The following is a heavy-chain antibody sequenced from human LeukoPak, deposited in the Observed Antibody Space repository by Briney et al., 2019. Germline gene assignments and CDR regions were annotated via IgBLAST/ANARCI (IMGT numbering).Heavy chain of an antibody. Sequence: ASVKVSCKASGYTFTGYYMHWVRQAPGQGLEWMGWINPNSGVTNYAQKFQGWVTMTRDTSISTAYMELSRLRSDDTAVYYCARGDSSGYYYWDYWGQGTLVTVSS. D-gene: IGHD3-22*01. J-gene: IGHJ4*02. CDR2: INPNSGVT. CDR1: GYTFTGYY. V-gene: IGHV1-2*04. CDR3: ARGDSSGYYYWDY.